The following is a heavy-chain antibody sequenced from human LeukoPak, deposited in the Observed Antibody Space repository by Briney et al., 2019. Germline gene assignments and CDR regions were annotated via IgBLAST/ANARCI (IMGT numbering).Heavy chain of an antibody. V-gene: IGHV3-48*04. D-gene: IGHD3-10*01. CDR1: GFTFSSYS. J-gene: IGHJ4*02. CDR2: ISSSGSTI. Sequence: GGSLRLSCVASGFTFSSYSMNWVRQAPGKGLEWVSYISSSGSTIYYADSVKGRFTISRDNAKNSLYLQMNSLRAEDTAVYYCARFPYYYGSGSDYWGQGTLVTVSS. CDR3: ARFPYYYGSGSDY.